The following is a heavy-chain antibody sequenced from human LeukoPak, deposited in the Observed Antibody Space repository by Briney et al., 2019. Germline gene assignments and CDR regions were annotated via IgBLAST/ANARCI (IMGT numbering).Heavy chain of an antibody. D-gene: IGHD7-27*01. J-gene: IGHJ4*02. CDR1: GGSISSSSYY. V-gene: IGHV4-39*01. Sequence: SETLSLTCTVSGGSISSSSYYWGWIRQPPGKGLEWIGSIYYSGGTYYSPPLKSRVTISVDSSKNQFSLRLSSVTVADTAVYYCARAMGTALPLFNFWGQGILVTVSS. CDR3: ARAMGTALPLFNF. CDR2: IYYSGGT.